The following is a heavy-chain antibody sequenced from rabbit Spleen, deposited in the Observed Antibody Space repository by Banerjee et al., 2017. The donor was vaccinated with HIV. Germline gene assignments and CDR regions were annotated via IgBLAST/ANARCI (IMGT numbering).Heavy chain of an antibody. CDR1: GFSFSDRDV. D-gene: IGHD4-1*01. CDR3: ARDLADAIGWNFNL. J-gene: IGHJ4*01. V-gene: IGHV1S45*01. Sequence: QEQLEESGGGLVKPEGSLTLTCKASGFSFSDRDVMCWVRQAPGKGLEWIACIYAANSVSIYYASWAKGRFTVSKTSSTTVTLQMTSLTVADTATYFCARDLADAIGWNFNLWGQGTWSPS. CDR2: IYAANSVSI.